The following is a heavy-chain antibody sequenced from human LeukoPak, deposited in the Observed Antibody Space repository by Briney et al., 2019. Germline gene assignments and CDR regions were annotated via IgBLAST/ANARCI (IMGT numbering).Heavy chain of an antibody. J-gene: IGHJ4*02. CDR3: ARDLST. CDR2: IYSGGST. CDR1: GFTFSDYY. D-gene: IGHD1-1*01. Sequence: GGSLRLSCAASGFTFSDYYMSWIRQAPGKGLEWVSVIYSGGSTYYADSVKGRFTISRDNSKNTLYLQMNSLRAEDTAVYYCARDLSTWGQGTLVTVSS. V-gene: IGHV3-53*01.